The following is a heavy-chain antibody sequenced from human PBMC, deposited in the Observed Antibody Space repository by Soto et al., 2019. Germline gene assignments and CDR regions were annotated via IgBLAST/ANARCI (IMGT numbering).Heavy chain of an antibody. J-gene: IGHJ4*02. V-gene: IGHV3-66*01. D-gene: IGHD5-18*01. CDR3: TARRDWTAVDPLEY. Sequence: GGSLRLSCAASGFTVSSVYMSWVRQAPGKGLEWVSVIYSGDSTFYADPVKGRFTISRDDSKNTVYLQMNSLKIDDTAVYYCTARRDWTAVDPLEYWGLGTLVTVSS. CDR2: IYSGDST. CDR1: GFTVSSVY.